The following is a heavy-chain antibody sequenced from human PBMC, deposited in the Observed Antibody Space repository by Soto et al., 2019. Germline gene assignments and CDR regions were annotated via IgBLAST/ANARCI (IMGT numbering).Heavy chain of an antibody. CDR3: ARAGYCSGGSCHPTHNWFDP. J-gene: IGHJ5*02. Sequence: GESLKISCKGSGYSFTSYWIGWVRQMPGKGLEWMGIIYPGDSDTRYSPSFQGQVTISADKSISTAYLQWSSLKASDTAMYYCARAGYCSGGSCHPTHNWFDPWGQGTLVTVSS. CDR1: GYSFTSYW. D-gene: IGHD2-15*01. CDR2: IYPGDSDT. V-gene: IGHV5-51*01.